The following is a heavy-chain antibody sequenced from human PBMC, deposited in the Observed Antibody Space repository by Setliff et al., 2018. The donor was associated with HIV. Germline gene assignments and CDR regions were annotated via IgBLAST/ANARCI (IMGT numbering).Heavy chain of an antibody. Sequence: GGSLRLSCAASGFSFDDYSMNWVRQAPGKGLEWVSCISTGGSFIYYADSVKGRFTISRDNAKKSVYLQMNSLRPEDTAVYYCARGGTYDILTGYYHRYFDYWGQGTLVTVSS. V-gene: IGHV3-21*01. J-gene: IGHJ4*02. D-gene: IGHD3-9*01. CDR2: ISTGGSFI. CDR1: GFSFDDYS. CDR3: ARGGTYDILTGYYHRYFDY.